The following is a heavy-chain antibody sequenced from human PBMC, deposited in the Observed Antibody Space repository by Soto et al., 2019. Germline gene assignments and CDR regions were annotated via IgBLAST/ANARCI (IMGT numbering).Heavy chain of an antibody. V-gene: IGHV3-72*01. CDR1: GFTFSDHY. CDR2: SRNKAKKYTT. CDR3: ARISAAVSNAFDI. Sequence: EVQVVESGGGLVQPGGSLRLSCAGSGFTFSDHYMDWVRQAPGKGLEWVGRSRNKAKKYTTEYAASVKGRFTISRDDSKNSLYLQINSLKTKDTAVYYCARISAAVSNAFDIWGQGTMFTVSS. J-gene: IGHJ3*02. D-gene: IGHD6-13*01.